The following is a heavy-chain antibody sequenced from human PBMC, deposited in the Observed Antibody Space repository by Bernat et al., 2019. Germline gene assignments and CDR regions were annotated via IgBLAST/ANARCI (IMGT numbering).Heavy chain of an antibody. CDR1: GYTFTSYG. Sequence: QVQLVQSGAEVKKPGASVKVSCNASGYTFTSYGISWVRQDPGQGLEWMGLISAYNGNTNYDQKLQGRVTMTTARSTSTAYMELGSLRSDDSAVYYCARHYSGSYWGVYDAFDVRGQGTMITISS. V-gene: IGHV1-18*01. CDR3: ARHYSGSYWGVYDAFDV. D-gene: IGHD1-26*01. CDR2: ISAYNGNT. J-gene: IGHJ3*01.